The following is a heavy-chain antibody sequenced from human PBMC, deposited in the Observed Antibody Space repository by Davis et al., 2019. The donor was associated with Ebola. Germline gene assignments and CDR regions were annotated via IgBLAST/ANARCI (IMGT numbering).Heavy chain of an antibody. CDR2: ISSSGSTI. CDR3: AKGHLAIAVAVNFDY. V-gene: IGHV3-48*03. CDR1: GFTFSSYE. Sequence: GESLKISCAASGFTFSSYEMNWVRQAPGKGLEWVSYISSSGSTIYYADSVKGRFTISRDNAKNSLYLQMNSLRAEDTAVYYCAKGHLAIAVAVNFDYWGQGTLVTVSS. J-gene: IGHJ4*02. D-gene: IGHD6-19*01.